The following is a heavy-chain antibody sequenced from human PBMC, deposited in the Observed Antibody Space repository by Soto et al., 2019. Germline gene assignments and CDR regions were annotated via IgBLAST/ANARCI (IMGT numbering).Heavy chain of an antibody. CDR3: AKDLFGDYGNYYYYGMDV. Sequence: GSLRLSCAASGFTFSSYAMSWVRQAPGKGLEWVSAISGSGGSTYYADSVKGRFTISRDNSKNTLYLQMNSLRAEDTAVYYCAKDLFGDYGNYYYYGMDVWGQGTTVTVSS. J-gene: IGHJ6*02. V-gene: IGHV3-23*01. CDR1: GFTFSSYA. CDR2: ISGSGGST. D-gene: IGHD3-10*01.